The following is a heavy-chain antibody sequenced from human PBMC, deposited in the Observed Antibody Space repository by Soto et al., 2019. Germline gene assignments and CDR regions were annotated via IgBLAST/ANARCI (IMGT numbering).Heavy chain of an antibody. D-gene: IGHD2-15*01. Sequence: QVQLQESGPGLVKPSQTLSLTCTVSGGSISSGGYYWSWIRQHPGKGLEWIGYIYDSGSSYYNPSLKSRVIISADTSKNQFSLKLSSVTAADTAVYYCAALRYCSGGTCYNFSAPWGQGTLVTVSS. CDR3: AALRYCSGGTCYNFSAP. J-gene: IGHJ5*02. V-gene: IGHV4-31*03. CDR1: GGSISSGGYY. CDR2: IYDSGSS.